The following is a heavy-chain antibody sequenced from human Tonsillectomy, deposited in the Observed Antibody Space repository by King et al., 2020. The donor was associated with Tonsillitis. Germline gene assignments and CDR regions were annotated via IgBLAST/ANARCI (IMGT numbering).Heavy chain of an antibody. CDR1: GGTFSSYA. D-gene: IGHD6-19*01. J-gene: IGHJ4*02. CDR2: IIPILGIA. Sequence: QLVQSGAEVKKPGSSVKVSCKASGGTFSSYAINWVRQAPGQGLEWMGRIIPILGIANNAQKFQGRVTITADKSTSTAYMELSSLRSEDTAVYYCARDRVAVAGTEDWGQGTLVTVSS. CDR3: ARDRVAVAGTED. V-gene: IGHV1-69*09.